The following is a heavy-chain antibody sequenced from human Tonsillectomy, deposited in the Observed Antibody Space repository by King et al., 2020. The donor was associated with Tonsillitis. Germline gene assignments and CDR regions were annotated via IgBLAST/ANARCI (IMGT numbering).Heavy chain of an antibody. CDR1: GASIRGYY. V-gene: IGHV4-59*01. D-gene: IGHD2-21*01. Sequence: MQLQESGPGLVKPSETLSLTCTVSGASIRGYYWSWIRQPPGKGLEYIGYIYNTGRTNYNPSLKSRVTISVDTSKNQFSLKLNSVTAADTAVYYCARERNSPTYDYWGQGTLVSVSS. CDR3: ARERNSPTYDY. CDR2: IYNTGRT. J-gene: IGHJ4*02.